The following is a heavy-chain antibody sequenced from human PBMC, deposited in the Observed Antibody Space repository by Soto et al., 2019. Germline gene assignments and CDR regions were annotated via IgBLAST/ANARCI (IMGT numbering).Heavy chain of an antibody. D-gene: IGHD6-13*01. CDR1: GYTLTELS. Sequence: ASVKVSCKVSGYTLTELSMHWVRQAPGKGLEWMGGFDPEDGETIYAQKFQGRVTMTEDTSTDTAYMELSSLRSEDTAVYYFATAQYSSSWHITYNWFDPWGQGTLVTVSS. V-gene: IGHV1-24*01. J-gene: IGHJ5*02. CDR3: ATAQYSSSWHITYNWFDP. CDR2: FDPEDGET.